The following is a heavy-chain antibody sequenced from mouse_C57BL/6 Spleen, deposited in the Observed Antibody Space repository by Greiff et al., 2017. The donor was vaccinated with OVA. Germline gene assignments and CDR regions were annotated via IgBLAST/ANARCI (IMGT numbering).Heavy chain of an antibody. D-gene: IGHD6-1*01. CDR2: IHPNSGST. V-gene: IGHV1-64*01. J-gene: IGHJ3*01. Sequence: QVQLQQSGAELVKPGASVKLSCKASGYTFTSYWMHWVKQRPGQGLEWIGVIHPNSGSTNYNEKFKSKATLTVDKSSSTAYMQLRSLTSEDSAVYYCASHILAPFAYWGQGTLVTVSA. CDR3: ASHILAPFAY. CDR1: GYTFTSYW.